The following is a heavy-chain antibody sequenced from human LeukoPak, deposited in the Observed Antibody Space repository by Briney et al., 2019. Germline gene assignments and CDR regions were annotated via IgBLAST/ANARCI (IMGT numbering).Heavy chain of an antibody. CDR2: IKQDGSEK. J-gene: IGHJ4*02. V-gene: IGHV3-7*01. D-gene: IGHD2-2*01. CDR3: ARDGGGYCSSTSCSQ. CDR1: GFTFSSYW. Sequence: GGSLRLSCAASGFTFSSYWMSWVRQAPGKGLEWVANIKQDGSEKYYVDSVKGRFTISRDNSKNTLYLQMNSLRAEDTAVYYCARDGGGYCSSTSCSQWGQGTLVTVSS.